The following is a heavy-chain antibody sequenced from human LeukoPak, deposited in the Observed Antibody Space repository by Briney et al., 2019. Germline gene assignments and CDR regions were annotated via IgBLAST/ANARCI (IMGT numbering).Heavy chain of an antibody. Sequence: ASVKVSCKASGYTFTDYYKHWVRQAPGQGLEWMGWISPNSGGTTYAQKFQGRVTMARDTSISTVYMELYRLRSDDTAVYYCARTSYSSGGYSGDYWGQGTLVTVSS. CDR1: GYTFTDYY. CDR3: ARTSYSSGGYSGDY. V-gene: IGHV1-2*02. J-gene: IGHJ4*02. CDR2: ISPNSGGT. D-gene: IGHD3-10*01.